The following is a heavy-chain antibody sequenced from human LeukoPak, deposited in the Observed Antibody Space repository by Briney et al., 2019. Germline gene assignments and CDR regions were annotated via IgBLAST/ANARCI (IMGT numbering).Heavy chain of an antibody. D-gene: IGHD5-24*01. CDR3: ARDRYNQVDY. J-gene: IGHJ4*02. CDR2: IYHSGST. V-gene: IGHV4-38-2*02. CDR1: GYSISSGYY. Sequence: SETLSLTCAVSGYSISSGYYWGWSRQPPGKGVEWIGSIYHSGSTYYNPSLKRRVTISVDTSKNQFSLKLSSVTAADTAVYYCARDRYNQVDYWGQGTLVTVSS.